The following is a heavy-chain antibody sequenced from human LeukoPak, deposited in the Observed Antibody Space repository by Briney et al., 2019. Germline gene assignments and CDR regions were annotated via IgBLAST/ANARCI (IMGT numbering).Heavy chain of an antibody. CDR2: MNYSGST. Sequence: SETQSLTCAVCGGSFSGYYWSWIRQPPGKGLEWIGEMNYSGSTNYNTSLKSRIPISVGQSKNQFSLKLDSVTAADTAVYYCARVQITRVREVDRDQKTVAFVAYNWSDPWGQGTLVTVSS. D-gene: IGHD3-10*01. V-gene: IGHV4-34*01. CDR3: ARVQITRVREVDRDQKTVAFVAYNWSDP. J-gene: IGHJ5*02. CDR1: GGSFSGYY.